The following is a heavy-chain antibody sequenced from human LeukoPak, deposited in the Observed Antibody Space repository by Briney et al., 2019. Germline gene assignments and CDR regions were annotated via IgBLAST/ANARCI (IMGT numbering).Heavy chain of an antibody. CDR3: TTDLGYSSSDFDY. CDR2: IKSKTDGGTT. V-gene: IGHV3-15*07. Sequence: GGSLRLSCAASGFTFSNAWMNWVRQAPGKGLELVGRIKSKTDGGTTDYAAPVKGRFTISRDDSKNTRYLQMNSLKTEDTAVYYCTTDLGYSSSDFDYWGQGTLVTVSS. J-gene: IGHJ4*02. CDR1: GFTFSNAW. D-gene: IGHD6-13*01.